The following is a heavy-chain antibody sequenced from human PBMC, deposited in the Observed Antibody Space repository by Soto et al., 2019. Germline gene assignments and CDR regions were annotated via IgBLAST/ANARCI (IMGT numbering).Heavy chain of an antibody. CDR2: ISYDGSNK. D-gene: IGHD5-18*01. Sequence: GGSLRLSXAASGFTFSSYGMHWVRQAPGKGLEWVAVISYDGSNKYYADSVKGRFTISRDNSKNTLYLQMNSLRAEDTAVYYCAKDHVDTARWDGFDPWGQGTLVTVSS. J-gene: IGHJ5*02. CDR1: GFTFSSYG. CDR3: AKDHVDTARWDGFDP. V-gene: IGHV3-30*18.